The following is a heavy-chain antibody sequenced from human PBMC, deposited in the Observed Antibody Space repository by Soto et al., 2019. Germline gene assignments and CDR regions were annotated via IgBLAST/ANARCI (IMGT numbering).Heavy chain of an antibody. V-gene: IGHV3-33*01. J-gene: IGHJ3*02. Sequence: QVQLVESGGGVVQPGQSLRLSCAASGFTVSNYGMHWVRQAPGKGLEWVAVIWKDGNNKYYRDSVKGRFTISRDNSKNTLELQMSSLRGEDTAVYYGARGEAWTDEAFDIWGQGTMVTVSS. CDR2: IWKDGNNK. CDR3: ARGEAWTDEAFDI. D-gene: IGHD5-12*01. CDR1: GFTVSNYG.